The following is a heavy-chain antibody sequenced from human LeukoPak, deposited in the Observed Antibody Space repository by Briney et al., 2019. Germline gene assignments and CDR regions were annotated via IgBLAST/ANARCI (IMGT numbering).Heavy chain of an antibody. CDR3: ARATTYDILTGFSDY. D-gene: IGHD3-9*01. CDR2: ISSSSSYI. V-gene: IGHV3-21*05. Sequence: PGGSLRLSCAASGFTFSSYEMNWVRQAPGKELEWLSYISSSSSYIYYADSVKGRFTISRDNAKKSLYLQMNSLRAEDTAVYYCARATTYDILTGFSDYWGQGTLVTVSS. CDR1: GFTFSSYE. J-gene: IGHJ4*02.